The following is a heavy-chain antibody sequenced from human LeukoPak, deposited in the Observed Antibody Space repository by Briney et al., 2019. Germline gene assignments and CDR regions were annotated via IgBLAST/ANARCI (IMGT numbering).Heavy chain of an antibody. Sequence: SETLSLTCTVSGGSISSYYWSWIRQPPGKGLEWIGYIYYSGSTNYNPSLKSRVTIPVDTSKNQFSLKLSSVTAADTAVYYCAREPPSVGYPEYYFDYWGQGTLVTVSS. CDR1: GGSISSYY. CDR3: AREPPSVGYPEYYFDY. D-gene: IGHD5-18*01. CDR2: IYYSGST. J-gene: IGHJ4*02. V-gene: IGHV4-59*01.